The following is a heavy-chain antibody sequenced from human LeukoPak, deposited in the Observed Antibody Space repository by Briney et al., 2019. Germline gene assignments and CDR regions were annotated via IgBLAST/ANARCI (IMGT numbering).Heavy chain of an antibody. CDR1: GFTFSSDG. CDR3: AKAFGYCSGGSGYYYYYGMDV. Sequence: GRSLKLSCAASGFTFSSDGMRWGRQAPGKGLGRGTVISDDGRIVYYAGSVKGRFTISRDKSKNTLYLQMNSLRAEDTAVYYCAKAFGYCSGGSGYYYYYGMDVWGKGTTVTVSS. J-gene: IGHJ6*04. V-gene: IGHV3-30*18. D-gene: IGHD2-15*01. CDR2: ISDDGRIV.